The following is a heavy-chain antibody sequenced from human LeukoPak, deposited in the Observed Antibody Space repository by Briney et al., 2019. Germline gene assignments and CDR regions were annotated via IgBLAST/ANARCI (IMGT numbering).Heavy chain of an antibody. D-gene: IGHD3-3*01. CDR1: GGSISSYY. J-gene: IGHJ5*02. Sequence: RPSENLSLTCTVSGGSISSYYWSWIRQPPGKGLEWIGYIYYSGSTNYNPSLKSRVTISVDTSKNQFSLKLSSVTAADTAVYYCASTHYDFWSGLNPNWFDPWGQGTLVTVSS. V-gene: IGHV4-59*01. CDR2: IYYSGST. CDR3: ASTHYDFWSGLNPNWFDP.